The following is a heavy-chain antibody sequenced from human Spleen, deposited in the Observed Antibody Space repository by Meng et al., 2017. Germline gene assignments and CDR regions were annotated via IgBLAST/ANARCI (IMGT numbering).Heavy chain of an antibody. D-gene: IGHD1-26*01. J-gene: IGHJ6*02. Sequence: QVRPQQWGAGLLKPSETLSLTCAVYGGSFSGYYWSWIRQPPGKGLEWIGEINHSGSTNYNPSLKSRVTISVDTSKNQFSLKLSSVTAADTAVYYCARGLRGSYYFFYYYGMDVWGQGTTVTVSS. CDR1: GGSFSGYY. CDR3: ARGLRGSYYFFYYYGMDV. CDR2: INHSGST. V-gene: IGHV4-34*01.